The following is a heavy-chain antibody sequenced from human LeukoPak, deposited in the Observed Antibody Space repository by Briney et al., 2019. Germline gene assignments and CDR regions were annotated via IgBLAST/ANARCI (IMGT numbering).Heavy chain of an antibody. CDR1: GFTFSSYA. D-gene: IGHD3-10*01. J-gene: IGHJ5*02. V-gene: IGHV3-30*04. CDR3: ARDGYYYGSGSKYNWFDP. CDR2: ISYDGSNK. Sequence: GGSLRLSCAASGFTFSSYAMHWVRQAPGKGLEWEAVISYDGSNKYYADSVKGRFTISRDNSKNTLYLQMNSLRAEDTAVYYCARDGYYYGSGSKYNWFDPWGQGTLVTVSS.